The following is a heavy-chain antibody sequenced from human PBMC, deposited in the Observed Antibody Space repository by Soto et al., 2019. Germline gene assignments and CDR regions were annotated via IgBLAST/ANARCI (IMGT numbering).Heavy chain of an antibody. CDR2: ISAYNGNT. CDR3: ARIPRYCRGGSCYYSSMDY. Sequence: QVQLVQSGAEVKKPGASVKVSCKASGYTFTSYGISWVRQAPGQGLEWMGWISAYNGNTNYAQKLQGRVTMTTDTTTSTDYMELRSLRSDDTAVYYCARIPRYCRGGSCYYSSMDYWGQGTLVTVSS. D-gene: IGHD2-15*01. V-gene: IGHV1-18*01. CDR1: GYTFTSYG. J-gene: IGHJ4*02.